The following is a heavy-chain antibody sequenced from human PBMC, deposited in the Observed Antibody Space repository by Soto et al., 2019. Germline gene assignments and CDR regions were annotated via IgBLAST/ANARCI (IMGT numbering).Heavy chain of an antibody. V-gene: IGHV3-30*18. CDR3: AKDRSIHDSSTYYPNYYYGLDV. J-gene: IGHJ6*02. CDR2: ISFDGSHE. D-gene: IGHD3-22*01. CDR1: EFTFSDYS. Sequence: QVQLVESGGGVVQPGRSLRLSCAASEFTFSDYSMHWVRQAPGKGLEWVAVISFDGSHEYYADSVQGRITISRDNSKNTLYLQINSLRAEDTAVYYCAKDRSIHDSSTYYPNYYYGLDVWGQGTTVTVSS.